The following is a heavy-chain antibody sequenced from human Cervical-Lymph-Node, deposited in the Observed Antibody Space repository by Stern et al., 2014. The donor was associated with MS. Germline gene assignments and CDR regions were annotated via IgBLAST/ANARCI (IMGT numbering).Heavy chain of an antibody. CDR3: ARDLSYGEGGWFDP. Sequence: EDQLVESGGGLVKPGGSLRLSCAASGFTFSSYSMNWVRQAPGKGLEWVSSLSSSSSYIYYADSVKGRFTISRDNAKNSLYLQMNSLRAEDTAVYYCARDLSYGEGGWFDPWGQGTLVTVSS. D-gene: IGHD4-17*01. CDR2: LSSSSSYI. J-gene: IGHJ5*02. V-gene: IGHV3-21*01. CDR1: GFTFSSYS.